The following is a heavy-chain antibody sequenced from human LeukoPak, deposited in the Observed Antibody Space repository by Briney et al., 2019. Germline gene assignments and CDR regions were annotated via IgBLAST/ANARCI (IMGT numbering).Heavy chain of an antibody. J-gene: IGHJ4*02. CDR1: GFTFSSYS. Sequence: PGGSLRLSCAASGFTFSSYSMNWVRQAPGKGLEWVSYISSSATYIHHADSVKGRFTISRDNAKNSLYLQMNSLRAEDTAVYYCARDDFNDVGYFDYWGQGTQVTVSS. D-gene: IGHD1-1*01. CDR2: ISSSATYI. CDR3: ARDDFNDVGYFDY. V-gene: IGHV3-21*01.